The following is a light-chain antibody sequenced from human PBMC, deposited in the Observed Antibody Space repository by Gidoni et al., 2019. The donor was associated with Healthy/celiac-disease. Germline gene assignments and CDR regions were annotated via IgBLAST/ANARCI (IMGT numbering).Light chain of an antibody. CDR2: EAS. CDR3: QQYDNLPT. V-gene: IGKV1-33*01. J-gene: IGKJ5*01. Sequence: DIQMTQSPSSLSASVGDRVTITCQASQDISNYLNWYQQKPGKAPKLLIYEASNLETGVPSRFSGSGSGTDFTFTISSLQPEDIATYYCQQYDNLPTFXQGTRLEIK. CDR1: QDISNY.